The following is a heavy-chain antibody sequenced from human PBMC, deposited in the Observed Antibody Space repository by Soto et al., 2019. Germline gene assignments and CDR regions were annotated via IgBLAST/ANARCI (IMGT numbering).Heavy chain of an antibody. CDR1: GFTFSSYE. CDR2: ISSSGSTI. CDR3: ARLALLSAFDY. V-gene: IGHV3-48*03. D-gene: IGHD5-12*01. Sequence: PGGSLRLSCAASGFTFSSYEMNWVRQAPGKGLEWVSYISSSGSTIYYADSVKGRFTISRDNAKNSLYLQMNSLRAEDTAVYYCARLALLSAFDYWGQGTLVTVSS. J-gene: IGHJ4*02.